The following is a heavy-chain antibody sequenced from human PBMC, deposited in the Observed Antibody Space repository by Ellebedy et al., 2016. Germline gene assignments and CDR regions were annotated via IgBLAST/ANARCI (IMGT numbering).Heavy chain of an antibody. D-gene: IGHD2-2*01. J-gene: IGHJ4*02. Sequence: GESLKISXAASGFTFSSYAMSWVRQAPGKRLEWVSAISGSGGSTYYADSVKGRFTISRDNSKNTLYLQMNSLRAEDTAVYYCAKDSAPICSSTSCQAGGFDYWGQGTLVTVSS. CDR2: ISGSGGST. CDR3: AKDSAPICSSTSCQAGGFDY. V-gene: IGHV3-23*01. CDR1: GFTFSSYA.